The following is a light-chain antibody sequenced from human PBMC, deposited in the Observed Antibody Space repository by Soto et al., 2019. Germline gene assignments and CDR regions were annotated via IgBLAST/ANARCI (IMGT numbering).Light chain of an antibody. J-gene: IGKJ5*01. CDR3: QQRSNWPPIT. V-gene: IGKV3-11*01. Sequence: EIVLTQSPGPLALSTGERATLSCSASQSVSSYLAWYQQKPGQAPRLLIYDASNRATGIPARFSGSGSGTDFTLTISSLEPEDFAVYYCQQRSNWPPITFGQGTRLEIK. CDR2: DAS. CDR1: QSVSSY.